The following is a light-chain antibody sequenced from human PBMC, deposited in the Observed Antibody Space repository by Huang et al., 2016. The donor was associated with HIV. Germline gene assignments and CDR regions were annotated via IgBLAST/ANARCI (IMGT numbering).Light chain of an antibody. Sequence: EIVMTKFPATMSVSPGERATLHCRASQSVSSTLAWYHQKPGQAPRLLIYEASTRATGIPARFSGSGSGTEFTLTISSLQSEDFATYYCQQYNNWPDFTFGPGTKVDIK. J-gene: IGKJ3*01. V-gene: IGKV3-15*01. CDR1: QSVSST. CDR3: QQYNNWPDFT. CDR2: EAS.